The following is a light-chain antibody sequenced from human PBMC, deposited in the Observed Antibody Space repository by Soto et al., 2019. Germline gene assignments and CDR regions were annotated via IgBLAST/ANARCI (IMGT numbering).Light chain of an antibody. J-gene: IGKJ4*01. V-gene: IGKV3-20*01. CDR2: GAS. CDR3: QTYGSSPGLT. Sequence: IGMSLSPATLSVSPGERATLSCRASQSVSSSYLAWYQQKPGQAPRLLIYGASSRATGIPDRFSGSGSGTDFTLTISRLEPEDFAVYYCQTYGSSPGLTFGGVGKA. CDR1: QSVSSSY.